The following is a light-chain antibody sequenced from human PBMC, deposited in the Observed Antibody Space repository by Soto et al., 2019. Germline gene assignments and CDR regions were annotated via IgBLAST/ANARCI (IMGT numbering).Light chain of an antibody. CDR1: QSVSSN. Sequence: EIVMTQSPATLSVSPGERATLSCRASQSVSSNLAWYQQKPGQAPRLLIYGASTRATGIPDRFSGSGSGTEFTLTISRLQSEDFAVYYCQQYNNWPLYTFGQGTKLEIK. J-gene: IGKJ2*01. CDR2: GAS. CDR3: QQYNNWPLYT. V-gene: IGKV3-15*01.